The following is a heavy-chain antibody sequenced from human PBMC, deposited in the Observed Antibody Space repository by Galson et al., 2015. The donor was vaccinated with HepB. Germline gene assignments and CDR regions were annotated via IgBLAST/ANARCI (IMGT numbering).Heavy chain of an antibody. D-gene: IGHD3-3*01. V-gene: IGHV3-23*01. CDR3: AKRISITFFGPGKNYIDV. Sequence: SLRLSCAASGFTFSSHAMSWVRQAPGKGLEWVSGISGSGDTAYYAGSVQGRFTISRDNSKNTLYMQINSLTAEDTAVYYCAKRISITFFGPGKNYIDVWGKGTTVTGSS. J-gene: IGHJ6*03. CDR2: ISGSGDTA. CDR1: GFTFSSHA.